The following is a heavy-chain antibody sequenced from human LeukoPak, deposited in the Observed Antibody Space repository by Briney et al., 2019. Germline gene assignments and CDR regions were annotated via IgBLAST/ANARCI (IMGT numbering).Heavy chain of an antibody. V-gene: IGHV1-18*04. Sequence: PGASVKLFCKTSGNTFSDCKIVGLGGAPGQKKERMGWISGYNGKTGYAQKFQGRVTMTTETSTRTGYMELRSLTSDDTAVYYCVRDDPWLYPIDYWGQGTLITVSS. J-gene: IGHJ4*02. CDR2: ISGYNGKT. CDR1: GNTFSDCK. CDR3: VRDDPWLYPIDY. D-gene: IGHD5-12*01.